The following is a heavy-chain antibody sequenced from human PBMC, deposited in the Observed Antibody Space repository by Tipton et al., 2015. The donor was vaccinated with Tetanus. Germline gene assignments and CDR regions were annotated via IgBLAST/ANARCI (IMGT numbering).Heavy chain of an antibody. D-gene: IGHD7-27*01. CDR1: GYNFNLYW. CDR3: ARRLGPYTGDQIWHFDL. CDR2: IYPGDSDT. Sequence: QSGAEVKKPGESLKISCQGSGYNFNLYWIAWVRQMPGKGLEWMGIIYPGDSDTTCSPSFQGQVTISADRSISTAYLQWSSLRASDTAIYFCARRLGPYTGDQIWHFDLWGRGTLVTVPS. J-gene: IGHJ2*01. V-gene: IGHV5-51*01.